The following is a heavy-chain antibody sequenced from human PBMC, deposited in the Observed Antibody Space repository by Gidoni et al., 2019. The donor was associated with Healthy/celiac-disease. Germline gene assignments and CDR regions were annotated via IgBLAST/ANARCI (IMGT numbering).Heavy chain of an antibody. CDR1: GLAFSSYA. CDR3: ARGGRFLEWLLILDV. J-gene: IGHJ6*04. V-gene: IGHV3-30-3*01. Sequence: VQLVESGGGVVQPGRSPSLSCAASGLAFSSYAMHWVRQAPGKGLEWVAVISYDGSNKYYADSVKGRFTISRDNSKNTLYLQMNSLRAEDTAVYYCARGGRFLEWLLILDVWGKGTTVTVSS. D-gene: IGHD3-3*01. CDR2: ISYDGSNK.